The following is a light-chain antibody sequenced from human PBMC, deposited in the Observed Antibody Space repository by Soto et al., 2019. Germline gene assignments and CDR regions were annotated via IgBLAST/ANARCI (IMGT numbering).Light chain of an antibody. CDR2: GAS. J-gene: IGKJ4*01. CDR3: EQYGDSPT. Sequence: EIVLTQSPGTLSLSPGERATLSCRASQSVRSSYLPWNQQKPGQAPRLLIYGASSRATGIPDRFSGSGSGTDFTLTSSRLEPEDLADYYCEQYGDSPTFGGGTKVEIK. V-gene: IGKV3-20*01. CDR1: QSVRSSY.